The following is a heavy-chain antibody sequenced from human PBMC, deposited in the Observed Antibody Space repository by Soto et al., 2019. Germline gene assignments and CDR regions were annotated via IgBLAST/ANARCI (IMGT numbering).Heavy chain of an antibody. CDR3: AKEGFYCSGGSCYPSQFDY. CDR2: ISYDGSNK. Sequence: GGSLRLSCAASGFTFSSYGMHWVRQAPGKGLEWVAVISYDGSNKYYADSVKGRFTISRDNSKNTLYLQMNSLRAEDTAVYYCAKEGFYCSGGSCYPSQFDYWGQGTLVTVSS. D-gene: IGHD2-15*01. V-gene: IGHV3-30*18. J-gene: IGHJ4*02. CDR1: GFTFSSYG.